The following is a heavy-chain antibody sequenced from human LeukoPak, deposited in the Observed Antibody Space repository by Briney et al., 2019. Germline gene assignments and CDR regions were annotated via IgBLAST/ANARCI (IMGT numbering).Heavy chain of an antibody. CDR3: ARPYSPRYCSRTSCYDHFDY. J-gene: IGHJ4*02. Sequence: QPGGSLRLSCAASGFTFSSYTVHWVRQAPGKGLEWVAVISYDGSNKYYADSVKGRFTISRDNSKNTLYLQMNSLRADDTAVYYCARPYSPRYCSRTSCYDHFDYWGQGTLVTVSS. CDR2: ISYDGSNK. CDR1: GFTFSSYT. D-gene: IGHD2-2*01. V-gene: IGHV3-30-3*01.